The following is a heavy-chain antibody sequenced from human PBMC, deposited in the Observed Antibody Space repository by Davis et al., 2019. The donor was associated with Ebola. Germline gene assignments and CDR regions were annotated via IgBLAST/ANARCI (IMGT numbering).Heavy chain of an antibody. V-gene: IGHV4-39*07. CDR3: ARDPILERRPTVYFYYSMDV. Sequence: SETLSLTCTVSGGSISSFGHYWAWIRQSPGRGLEWIGSIYYIGSAYYNPSLESRATISIDTSSNQFSLRLTSVTAADTALYYCARDPILERRPTVYFYYSMDVWGKGTTVTVSS. D-gene: IGHD1-1*01. CDR2: IYYIGSA. J-gene: IGHJ6*03. CDR1: GGSISSFGHY.